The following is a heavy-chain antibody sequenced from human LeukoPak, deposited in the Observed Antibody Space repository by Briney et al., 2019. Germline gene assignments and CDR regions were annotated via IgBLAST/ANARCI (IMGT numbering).Heavy chain of an antibody. J-gene: IGHJ6*03. Sequence: ASAKVSCKASGYTFTGFYTHWVRQAPGQGLEWMGWINPNSGGTNYAQKFQGRVTMTRDTSISTAYMELSRLRSDDTAVYYCARDLFSSSVNNCYYYYMDVWGRGTTVTISS. V-gene: IGHV1-2*02. CDR3: ARDLFSSSVNNCYYYYMDV. CDR2: INPNSGGT. CDR1: GYTFTGFY. D-gene: IGHD6-13*01.